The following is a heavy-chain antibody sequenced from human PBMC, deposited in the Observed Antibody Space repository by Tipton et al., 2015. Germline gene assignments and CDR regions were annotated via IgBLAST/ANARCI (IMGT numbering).Heavy chain of an antibody. Sequence: LRLSCNVSGGSISSGDYYWNWIRQSPGKGLEWIGYIYHSGSSYYKPSLKSRVTISVDTSKNQFSLKVNSVTAADTAVYYCARDCRGGGGCHYYYGMDVWGQDHGHRLL. CDR1: GGSISSGDYY. CDR3: ARDCRGGGGCHYYYGMDV. J-gene: IGHJ6*02. CDR2: IYHSGSS. V-gene: IGHV4-30-4*01. D-gene: IGHD2-21*01.